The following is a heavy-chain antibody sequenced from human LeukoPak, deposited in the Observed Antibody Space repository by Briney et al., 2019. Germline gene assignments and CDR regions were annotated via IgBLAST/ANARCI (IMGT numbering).Heavy chain of an antibody. Sequence: SVKVSCKASGGTFSSYAISWVRQAPGQGLEWMGGIIPIFGTANYAQKFQGRVTITTDESTSTAYMELSSLRSEDTAVYYCASLEMATIGTNFDYWGQGTLVTVSS. V-gene: IGHV1-69*05. D-gene: IGHD5-24*01. CDR3: ASLEMATIGTNFDY. CDR2: IIPIFGTA. J-gene: IGHJ4*02. CDR1: GGTFSSYA.